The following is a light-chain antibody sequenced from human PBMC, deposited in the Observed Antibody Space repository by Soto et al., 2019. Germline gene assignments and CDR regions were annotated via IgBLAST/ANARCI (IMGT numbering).Light chain of an antibody. CDR2: AAS. V-gene: IGKV1-5*01. CDR3: HQYAYSPRT. Sequence: DIHMTQSPSTLSASVGDRVTITCRASQSISSWLAWYQQKPGKAPKLLIYAASSLQSGVPSRFSGSGSGTDFTLTISRLEPEDSAVYFCHQYAYSPRTFGQGTKVDIK. J-gene: IGKJ1*01. CDR1: QSISSW.